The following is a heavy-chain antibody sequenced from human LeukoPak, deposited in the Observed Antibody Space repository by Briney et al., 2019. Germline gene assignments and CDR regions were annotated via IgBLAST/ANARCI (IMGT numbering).Heavy chain of an antibody. CDR2: ISSRSFTI. D-gene: IGHD2-2*01. CDR3: ATSMGHCSSTSCHAFDI. Sequence: HPGGSLRLSCAASGFTFSAYSMNWVRQAPGKGLDWVSYISSRSFTIYYADSVKGRFTISRDNSKNTLYLQMNSLRAEDTAVYYCATSMGHCSSTSCHAFDIWGQGTMVTVSS. J-gene: IGHJ3*02. V-gene: IGHV3-48*01. CDR1: GFTFSAYS.